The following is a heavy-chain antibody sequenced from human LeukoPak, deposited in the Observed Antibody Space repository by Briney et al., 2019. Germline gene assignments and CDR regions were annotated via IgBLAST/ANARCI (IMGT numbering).Heavy chain of an antibody. D-gene: IGHD6-13*01. CDR1: GGSISSSNW. Sequence: KPSGTLSLTCAVSGGSISSSNWWSWVGPPPGKGLEWIGEIYHSGTTNYNPSLKSRVTISVDKSKNQFSLKRSSVTAADTAVYYCARAQYSSNWYGHDYWGQGTLVTVSS. V-gene: IGHV4-4*02. CDR2: IYHSGTT. J-gene: IGHJ4*02. CDR3: ARAQYSSNWYGHDY.